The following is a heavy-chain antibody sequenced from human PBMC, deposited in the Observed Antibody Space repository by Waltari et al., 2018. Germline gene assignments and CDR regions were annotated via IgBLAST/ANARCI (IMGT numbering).Heavy chain of an antibody. V-gene: IGHV1-69-2*01. CDR3: ATALGDSSSASRPFDF. CDR1: GYTFSDYY. J-gene: IGHJ3*01. Sequence: EVQLLQSGAELKEPGTTVRISCKVSGYTFSDYYIHWVQQAPGKELRWMGLGVPEDGETIYADNVQGRVTISADTSTDTAFMERSSLRAEDTAVFYCATALGDSSSASRPFDFWGQGTMITVSS. CDR2: GVPEDGET. D-gene: IGHD6-19*01.